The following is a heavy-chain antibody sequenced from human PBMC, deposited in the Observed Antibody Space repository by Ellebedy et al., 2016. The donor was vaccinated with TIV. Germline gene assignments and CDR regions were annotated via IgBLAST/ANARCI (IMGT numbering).Heavy chain of an antibody. D-gene: IGHD1-26*01. V-gene: IGHV3-30-3*01. CDR1: GFTFSSYA. J-gene: IGHJ3*02. Sequence: GGSLRLSCAASGFTFSSYAMHWVRQAPGKGLEWVAVISDDGSNKYYADSVKGRFTISRDNSKNTLYLQMNSLRAEDTAVYYCARDVGGSYSSLAFDIWGQGTMVTVSS. CDR2: ISDDGSNK. CDR3: ARDVGGSYSSLAFDI.